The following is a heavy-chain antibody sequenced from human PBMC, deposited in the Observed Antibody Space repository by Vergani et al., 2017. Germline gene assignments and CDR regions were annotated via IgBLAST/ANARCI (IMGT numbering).Heavy chain of an antibody. CDR1: GGTFSSYT. CDR3: AKDGVVRSWFDP. V-gene: IGHV1-69*08. CDR2: IIPILGIA. D-gene: IGHD2-21*01. J-gene: IGHJ5*02. Sequence: QVQLVQSGAEVKKPGSSVKVSCKASGGTFSSYTISWVRQAPGQGLEWMGRIIPILGIANYAQKFQGRVTITADKSTSTAYMELSSLRSEDTAVYYCAKDGVVRSWFDPWGQGTLVTVSS.